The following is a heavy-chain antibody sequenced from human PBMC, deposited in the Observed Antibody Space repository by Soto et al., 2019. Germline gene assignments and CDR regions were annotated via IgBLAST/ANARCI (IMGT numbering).Heavy chain of an antibody. V-gene: IGHV3-72*01. D-gene: IGHD6-19*01. Sequence: EVPLVESGGGLVQPGESLRLSCAASGLIFSDYHMDLVRQAPGKGLEWVGRIRRKANSYTTEYAASVKGRFTISRDDSKNSLYLQMNSLKSEDTAVYYCAMLGGWSGGSSGMDVWGQGTTVTVSS. CDR1: GLIFSDYH. J-gene: IGHJ6*02. CDR3: AMLGGWSGGSSGMDV. CDR2: IRRKANSYTT.